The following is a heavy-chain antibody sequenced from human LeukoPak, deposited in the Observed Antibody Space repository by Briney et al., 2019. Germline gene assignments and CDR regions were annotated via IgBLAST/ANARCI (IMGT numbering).Heavy chain of an antibody. D-gene: IGHD1-26*01. V-gene: IGHV4-39*07. CDR3: ARGIVGDNPFDY. CDR2: IYYSGDT. Sequence: SETLSLTCTVSGGALRSSSYYWGWIRQPPGKGLEWIGSIYYSGDTYDNPSLKSRVTISMATSKNDLSLKLTSVTAADTAMYFCARGIVGDNPFDYWGQGTLVTVSS. CDR1: GGALRSSSYY. J-gene: IGHJ4*02.